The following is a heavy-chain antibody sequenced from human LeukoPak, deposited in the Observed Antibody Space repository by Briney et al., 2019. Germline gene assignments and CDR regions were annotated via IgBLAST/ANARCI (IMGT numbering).Heavy chain of an antibody. CDR3: ATPLDYYDSSGYHQGGD. V-gene: IGHV3-7*03. J-gene: IGHJ4*02. CDR2: IKPDGGKK. D-gene: IGHD3-22*01. CDR1: GFTFSTYW. Sequence: PGGSLRLSCAASGFTFSTYWMTWVRQAPGKGLEWVANIKPDGGKKNYVGSVRGRFTISRDNANNLLYLQMNSLRAEDTAVYYCATPLDYYDSSGYHQGGDWGQGTLVTVSS.